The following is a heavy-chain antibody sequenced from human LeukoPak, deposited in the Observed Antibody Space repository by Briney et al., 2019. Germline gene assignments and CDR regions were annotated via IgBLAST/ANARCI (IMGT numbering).Heavy chain of an antibody. J-gene: IGHJ4*02. V-gene: IGHV3-74*03. D-gene: IGHD3-10*01. CDR3: ARDYAGSPDY. CDR1: GFTFSTYW. CDR2: INGDGSTT. Sequence: GGSLRLSCTASGFTFSTYWINWVRQSPGKGLVWVALINGDGSTTTHADSVKGRSTISRDNAKSTAYLQMNSLRDEDTAVYFCARDYAGSPDYWGQGTLVTVSA.